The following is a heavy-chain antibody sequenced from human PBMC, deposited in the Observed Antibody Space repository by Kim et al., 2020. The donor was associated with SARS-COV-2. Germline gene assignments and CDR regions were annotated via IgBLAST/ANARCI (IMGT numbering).Heavy chain of an antibody. CDR1: GYSFTSYW. J-gene: IGHJ4*02. CDR3: ARHGVRDSGSTGYFDY. CDR2: IYPGDSDT. D-gene: IGHD1-26*01. Sequence: GESLKISCKGSGYSFTSYWIGWVRQMPGKGLEWMGIIYPGDSDTRYSPSFQGQVTISADKSISTAYLQWSSLKASDTAMYYCARHGVRDSGSTGYFDYWGQGTLVTVSS. V-gene: IGHV5-51*01.